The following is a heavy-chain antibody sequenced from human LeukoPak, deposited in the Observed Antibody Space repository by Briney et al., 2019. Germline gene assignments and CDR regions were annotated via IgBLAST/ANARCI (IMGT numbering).Heavy chain of an antibody. CDR2: IRYDASNK. Sequence: QTGGSLRLSCAASGFTFSTYDIHWVRQAPGKGLEWVAFIRYDASNKKYADSVKGRFTISRDNSKNTLYLQMNSLRAEDTAVYYCAKDKGRYYGSGSHRAENYYMDVWGKGTTVTISS. CDR1: GFTFSTYD. D-gene: IGHD3-10*01. CDR3: AKDKGRYYGSGSHRAENYYMDV. V-gene: IGHV3-30*02. J-gene: IGHJ6*03.